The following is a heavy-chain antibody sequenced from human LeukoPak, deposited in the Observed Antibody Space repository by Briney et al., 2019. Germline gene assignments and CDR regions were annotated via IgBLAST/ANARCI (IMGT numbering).Heavy chain of an antibody. D-gene: IGHD4-17*01. J-gene: IGHJ4*02. CDR1: GFTFSNYG. V-gene: IGHV3-33*01. Sequence: GGSLRLSCAASGFTFSNYGMHWVRQTPGKGLEWVALLWYDGSKKDYADSVKGRFTISRDYSKSTLYLQLNSLRAEDTALYYCARDLRGDYLFDYWGQGTLVTVAS. CDR2: LWYDGSKK. CDR3: ARDLRGDYLFDY.